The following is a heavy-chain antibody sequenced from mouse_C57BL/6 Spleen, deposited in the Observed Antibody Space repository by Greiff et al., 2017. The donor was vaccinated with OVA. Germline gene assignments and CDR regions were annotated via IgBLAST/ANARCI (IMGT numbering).Heavy chain of an antibody. Sequence: QVQLKQSGPELVKPGASVKISCKASGYAFSSSWMNWVKQRPGKGLEWIGRIYPGDGDTNYNGKFKGKATLTADTSSSTAYMQLSSLTSEDSAVYFCARDYGNYDYAMDYWGQGTSVTVSS. V-gene: IGHV1-82*01. CDR1: GYAFSSSW. D-gene: IGHD2-1*01. CDR2: IYPGDGDT. CDR3: ARDYGNYDYAMDY. J-gene: IGHJ4*01.